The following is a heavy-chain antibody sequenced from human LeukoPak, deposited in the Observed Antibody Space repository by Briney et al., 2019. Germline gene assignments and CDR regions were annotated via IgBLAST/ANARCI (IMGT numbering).Heavy chain of an antibody. V-gene: IGHV3-23*01. CDR3: AKEFRAGGCYGDF. Sequence: GGSLRLSCAASEFTYGMNWVRQAPGKGLECVSAISSSGSNTYYADSVKGRFTISRDNSKNMLYLQMNTLRAEDTAIYYCAKEFRAGGCYGDFWGLGTLVTVSS. CDR1: EFTYG. J-gene: IGHJ4*02. D-gene: IGHD2-15*01. CDR2: ISSSGSNT.